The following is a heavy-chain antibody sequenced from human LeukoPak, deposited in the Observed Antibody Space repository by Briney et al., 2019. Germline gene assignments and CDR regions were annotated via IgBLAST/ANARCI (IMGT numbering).Heavy chain of an antibody. Sequence: SETLSLTCAVYGGSFSGYYWSWIRQPPGKGLEWIGEINQSGRTNYNPSLESRVTISVDMSKNQLSLKLSSVTAADTAVYYCARGSRQYSFDFLAEYFQRWGQGTLVTVSS. CDR1: GGSFSGYY. J-gene: IGHJ1*01. CDR3: ARGSRQYSFDFLAEYFQR. V-gene: IGHV4-34*01. CDR2: INQSGRT. D-gene: IGHD6-6*01.